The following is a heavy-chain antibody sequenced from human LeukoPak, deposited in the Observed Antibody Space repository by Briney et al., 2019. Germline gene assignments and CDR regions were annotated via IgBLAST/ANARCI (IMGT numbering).Heavy chain of an antibody. V-gene: IGHV1-46*01. D-gene: IGHD3-22*01. J-gene: IGHJ3*02. CDR3: ARVPYYSDSSGYGRAFDI. CDR1: GYIFSGHY. Sequence: ASVKVSCKTSGYIFSGHYMCWVRQAPGRGLEWMGIINPSGGSTNYAQKFQGRVTMTRDTSTSTVYMELSSLRSEDTALYYCARVPYYSDSSGYGRAFDIWGQGTMVTVSS. CDR2: INPSGGST.